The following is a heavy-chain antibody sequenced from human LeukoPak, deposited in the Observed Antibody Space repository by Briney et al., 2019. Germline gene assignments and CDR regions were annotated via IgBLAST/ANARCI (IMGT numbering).Heavy chain of an antibody. Sequence: GGSLRLSCAASGFTFNHAWMSWVRQAPGKRLEWVGRIKSRTNGGTTDYAAPVKGRSTISRDDSKNTLYLQMNSLKTEDTAVYYCTWVGARYYFDYWGQGTLVTVSS. CDR2: IKSRTNGGTT. V-gene: IGHV3-15*01. D-gene: IGHD1-26*01. CDR1: GFTFNHAW. J-gene: IGHJ4*02. CDR3: TWVGARYYFDY.